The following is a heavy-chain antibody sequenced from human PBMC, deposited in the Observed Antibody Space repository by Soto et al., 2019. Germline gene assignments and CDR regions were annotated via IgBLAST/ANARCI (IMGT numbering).Heavy chain of an antibody. CDR3: ASSPSFTSPVDY. CDR1: GFNLSSYW. CDR2: IRQDGSTT. V-gene: IGHV3-7*02. J-gene: IGHJ4*02. Sequence: GGSLRLSCVASGFNLSSYWMSWVRQAPGKGLEWVANIRQDGSTTSYADSVKGRFTISRDNAKNSLYLQMNSLRAEDTAVYYCASSPSFTSPVDYWGQGTQVTVSS.